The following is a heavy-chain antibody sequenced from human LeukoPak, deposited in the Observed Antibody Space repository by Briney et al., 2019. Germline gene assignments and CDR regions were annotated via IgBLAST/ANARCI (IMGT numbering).Heavy chain of an antibody. CDR1: GFTFSSYS. J-gene: IGHJ6*03. D-gene: IGHD2-15*01. CDR2: ISSSSNTI. Sequence: PGGSLRLSCAASGFTFSSYSMNWVRQAPGKGLEWVSYISSSSNTIYYADSVKGRFTISRDNAKNSLYLQMNSLRAEDTAVYYCARVLRYCSGGNCYYGGLGYMDVWGKGTTVTISS. CDR3: ARVLRYCSGGNCYYGGLGYMDV. V-gene: IGHV3-48*01.